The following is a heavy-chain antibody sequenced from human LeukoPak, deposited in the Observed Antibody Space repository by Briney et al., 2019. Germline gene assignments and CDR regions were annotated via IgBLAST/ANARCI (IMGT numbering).Heavy chain of an antibody. Sequence: GGSLRLSCAASGFTFSSYAMSWVRQAPGKGLEWVSAISGSGGSTYYADSVKGRFTISRDNSKNTLYLQMNSLRAEDTAVYYCAKDGPARFSVYYYGMDVWGQETTVTVSS. CDR2: ISGSGGST. D-gene: IGHD6-6*01. CDR3: AKDGPARFSVYYYGMDV. V-gene: IGHV3-23*01. J-gene: IGHJ6*02. CDR1: GFTFSSYA.